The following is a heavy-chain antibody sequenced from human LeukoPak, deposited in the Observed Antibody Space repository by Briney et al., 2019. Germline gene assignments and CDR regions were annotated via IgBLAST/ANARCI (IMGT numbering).Heavy chain of an antibody. CDR3: ATWRWLPSHYYYMDV. CDR1: GITFSGYW. CDR2: INSDGSSI. J-gene: IGHJ6*03. Sequence: GGSLRLSCAASGITFSGYWMHWVRQAPGKGLLWVSRINSDGSSITYADSVKGRFTISRDNAKNTLFLQMNSLRAEDTAVYYCATWRWLPSHYYYMDVWGKGTTVTVSS. V-gene: IGHV3-74*01. D-gene: IGHD5-24*01.